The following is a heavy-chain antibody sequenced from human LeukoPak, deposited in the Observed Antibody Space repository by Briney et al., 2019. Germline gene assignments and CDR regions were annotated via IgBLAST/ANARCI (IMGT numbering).Heavy chain of an antibody. CDR2: ISSSRSYI. Sequence: GGSLRLSCAASGFTFSSYSMNWVRQAPGKGLEWVSSISSSRSYIYYADSVKGRFTISRDNAKNSLYLQMNSLRAEDTAVYYCARHRIAVAGTIPREVDYWGQGTLVTVSS. D-gene: IGHD6-19*01. CDR3: ARHRIAVAGTIPREVDY. V-gene: IGHV3-21*01. CDR1: GFTFSSYS. J-gene: IGHJ4*02.